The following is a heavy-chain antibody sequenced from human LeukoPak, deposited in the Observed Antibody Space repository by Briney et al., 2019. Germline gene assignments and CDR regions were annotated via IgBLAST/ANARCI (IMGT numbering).Heavy chain of an antibody. CDR3: AKTPCSGGSCYSNY. Sequence: GGSLRLSCAASGFTFSSYGMHWVRQAPGKGLEWVAVISYDGSNKYYADSVKGRFTISRDNSKNTLYLQMNSLRAEDTAVYYCAKTPCSGGSCYSNYWGQRTLVTVSS. V-gene: IGHV3-30*18. CDR1: GFTFSSYG. D-gene: IGHD2-15*01. CDR2: ISYDGSNK. J-gene: IGHJ4*02.